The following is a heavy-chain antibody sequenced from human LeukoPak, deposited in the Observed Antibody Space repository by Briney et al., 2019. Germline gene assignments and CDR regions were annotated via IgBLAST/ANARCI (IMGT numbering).Heavy chain of an antibody. Sequence: SVKVSCKASGGTFSNYAISWVRQAPGQGLEWMGGIIPIFGTANYAQKFQGRVTITADESTSTAYMELSSLRSEDTAVYYCAREGAVVSRNGAFYIWGQGTMVTVSS. CDR2: IIPIFGTA. V-gene: IGHV1-69*13. CDR1: GGTFSNYA. J-gene: IGHJ3*02. CDR3: AREGAVVSRNGAFYI. D-gene: IGHD2-21*01.